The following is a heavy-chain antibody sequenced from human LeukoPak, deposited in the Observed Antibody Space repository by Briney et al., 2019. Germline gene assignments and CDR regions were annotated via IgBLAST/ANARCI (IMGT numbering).Heavy chain of an antibody. CDR1: GGSISSYY. V-gene: IGHV4-59*06. Sequence: SGTLSLTCTVSGGSISSYYWSWIRQPPGKGLEWIGYICYSGSTYYNPSLKSRVTISVDTSKNQFSLKLSSVTAADTAVYYCARVEGYSYGSIDYWGQGTLVTVSS. CDR3: ARVEGYSYGSIDY. CDR2: ICYSGST. D-gene: IGHD5-18*01. J-gene: IGHJ4*02.